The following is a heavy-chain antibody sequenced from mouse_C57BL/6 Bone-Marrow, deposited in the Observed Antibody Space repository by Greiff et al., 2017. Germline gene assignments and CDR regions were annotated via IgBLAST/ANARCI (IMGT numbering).Heavy chain of an antibody. Sequence: VKLQQSGAELARPGASVKLSCKASGYTFTSYGISWVKQRTGQGLEWIGEIYPRSGNTYYNEKFKGKATLTADKSSSTAYMELRSLTSEDSAVYFCARGTYYSNLGSMDYWGQGTSVTVSS. V-gene: IGHV1-81*01. J-gene: IGHJ4*01. CDR3: ARGTYYSNLGSMDY. CDR1: GYTFTSYG. D-gene: IGHD2-5*01. CDR2: IYPRSGNT.